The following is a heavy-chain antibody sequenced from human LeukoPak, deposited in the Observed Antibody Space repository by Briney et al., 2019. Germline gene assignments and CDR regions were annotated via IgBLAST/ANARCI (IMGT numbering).Heavy chain of an antibody. CDR1: GFTFSSYA. Sequence: GGSLRLSCAASGFTFSSYAMSWVRQAPGKGLEWVSAISGSGGSTNYADSVKGRFTISRDNSKNTLYLQMNSLRAEDTAVYYCAKDGAISKTGYDYWGQGTLVTVSS. V-gene: IGHV3-23*01. J-gene: IGHJ4*02. CDR2: ISGSGGST. CDR3: AKDGAISKTGYDY. D-gene: IGHD1-14*01.